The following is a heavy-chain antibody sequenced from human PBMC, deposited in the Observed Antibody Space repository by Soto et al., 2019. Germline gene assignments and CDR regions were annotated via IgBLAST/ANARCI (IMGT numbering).Heavy chain of an antibody. V-gene: IGHV4-39*01. D-gene: IGHD5-12*01. CDR3: ATQGRSVDRTGSYPNWLDP. CDR2: MYYGGSI. J-gene: IGHJ5*02. Sequence: PSETLSLTCTVSGGSISRSTYYWAWIRQPPGKGLEWIGSMYYGGSIYYNPSLKSRVTISADTSKNQFSLKLNSVTAADTAVYYRATQGRSVDRTGSYPNWLDPWGQGTLVTV. CDR1: GGSISRSTYY.